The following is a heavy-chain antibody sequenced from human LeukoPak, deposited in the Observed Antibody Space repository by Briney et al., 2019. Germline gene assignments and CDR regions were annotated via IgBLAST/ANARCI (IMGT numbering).Heavy chain of an antibody. CDR3: ARDGGAAAGYFDY. V-gene: IGHV3-21*01. Sequence: GGSLRLSCAASGFTFSSYSMNWVRQAPGKGLEWVSSISSSSSYIYYADSVKGRFTISRDNAKNSLYLQMNSLRAEDTAVYYCARDGGAAAGYFDYWGQGTLVTVSS. CDR1: GFTFSSYS. CDR2: ISSSSSYI. J-gene: IGHJ4*02. D-gene: IGHD6-13*01.